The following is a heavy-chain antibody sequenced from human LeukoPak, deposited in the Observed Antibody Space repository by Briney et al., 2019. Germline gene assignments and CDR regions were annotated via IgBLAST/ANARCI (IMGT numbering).Heavy chain of an antibody. CDR1: GGSISRSSYY. V-gene: IGHV4-39*07. CDR3: ARVAAKTGDY. J-gene: IGHJ4*02. CDR2: IYYSGST. Sequence: SETLSLTCTVSGGSISRSSYYWGWIRQPPGKGLEWIGNIYYSGSTNYNPSLKSRVTISVDMSKNQFSLRLSSVTAAETAVYYCARVAAKTGDYWGQGTLVTVSS. D-gene: IGHD6-25*01.